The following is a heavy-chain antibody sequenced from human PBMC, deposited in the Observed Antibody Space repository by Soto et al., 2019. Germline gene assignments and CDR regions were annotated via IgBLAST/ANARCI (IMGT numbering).Heavy chain of an antibody. CDR2: IYHSGST. CDR1: GYSISSGYY. Sequence: SETLSLTCAVSGYSISSGYYWGWIRQPPGKGLEWIGSIYHSGSTYYNPSLKSRVTISVDTSKNQFSLKLSSVTAADTAVYYCARGKVKHSGYDYWGQGTLVTVSS. V-gene: IGHV4-38-2*01. CDR3: ARGKVKHSGYDY. J-gene: IGHJ4*02. D-gene: IGHD5-12*01.